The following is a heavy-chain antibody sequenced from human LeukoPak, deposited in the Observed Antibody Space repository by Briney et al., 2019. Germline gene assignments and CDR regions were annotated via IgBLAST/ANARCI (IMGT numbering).Heavy chain of an antibody. CDR2: ISGSGGST. D-gene: IGHD6-19*01. J-gene: IGHJ4*02. Sequence: GGSLRLSCAASGFTFSSYAMSWVRQAPGKGLEWVSAISGSGGSTYYADSVKGRFTISRDNSKNTLYLQMNSQRAEDTAVYYCAKLGVEVAVAGDFDYWGQGTLVTVSS. CDR1: GFTFSSYA. V-gene: IGHV3-23*01. CDR3: AKLGVEVAVAGDFDY.